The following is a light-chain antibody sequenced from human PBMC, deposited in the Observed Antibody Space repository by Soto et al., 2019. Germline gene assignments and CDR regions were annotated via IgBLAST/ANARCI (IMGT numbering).Light chain of an antibody. CDR2: YDD. CDR3: AVLDDSLNGVG. Sequence: QSVLTQPPSVSDAPRQRVTISCSGSRSNVGNNAVNWYQQLPGKAPKLLIYYDDLLPSGVSDRFSGSKSGASASLASSGLLSEDEAGYYSAVLDDSLNGVGFGGGTQVTVL. CDR1: RSNVGNNA. V-gene: IGLV1-36*01. J-gene: IGLJ2*01.